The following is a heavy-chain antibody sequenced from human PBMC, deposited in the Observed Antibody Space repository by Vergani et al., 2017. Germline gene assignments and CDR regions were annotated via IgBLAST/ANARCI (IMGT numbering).Heavy chain of an antibody. D-gene: IGHD6-13*01. V-gene: IGHV4-61*02. CDR1: GGSISSGSYY. CDR3: ARDLAAAGTSFDY. J-gene: IGHJ4*02. CDR2: INTSGST. Sequence: QVQLQESGPGLVKPSQTLSLTCTVSGGSISSGSYYWSWIRQPAGKGREWIGRINTSGSTNYNPSLKSRVTIAVDTSKNQFSLKLSSVTAADTAVYYCARDLAAAGTSFDYWGQGTLVTVSS.